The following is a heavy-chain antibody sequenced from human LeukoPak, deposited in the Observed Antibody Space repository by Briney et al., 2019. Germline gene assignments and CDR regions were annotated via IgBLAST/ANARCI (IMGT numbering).Heavy chain of an antibody. V-gene: IGHV3-23*01. CDR3: AKDLIGSLRSGDTFDI. J-gene: IGHJ3*02. D-gene: IGHD1-26*01. CDR2: ISGSGGST. CDR1: GFTFSSYA. Sequence: GGFLRLSCVASGFTFSSYAMSWVRQTPGKGLEWVSTISGSGGSTDYADSVKGWFAISRDNSKNTLYLLINRLRAEDTAVYFCAKDLIGSLRSGDTFDIWGQGTMVTVPS.